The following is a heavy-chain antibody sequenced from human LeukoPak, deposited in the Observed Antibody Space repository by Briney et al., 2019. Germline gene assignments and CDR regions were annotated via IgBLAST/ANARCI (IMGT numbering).Heavy chain of an antibody. CDR3: ARSGADNWNYEFDY. CDR1: GYAFTRHY. Sequence: ASVKVSCKASGYAFTRHYMHWVRQAPGQGLEWMGLINPSGSSTIYAQKFQGRVTMTRDMSTSTDYMELSSLRSEDTAVYYCARSGADNWNYEFDYWGQGTLVTVS. V-gene: IGHV1-46*01. D-gene: IGHD1-7*01. CDR2: INPSGSST. J-gene: IGHJ4*02.